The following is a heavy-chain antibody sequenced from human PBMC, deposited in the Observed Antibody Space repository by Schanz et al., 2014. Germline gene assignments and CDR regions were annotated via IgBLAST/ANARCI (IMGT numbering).Heavy chain of an antibody. V-gene: IGHV3-11*01. Sequence: PGGSLRLSCAASGFTFSDYYMSWIRQAPGKGLECISYISSRGTTIYYADSVKGRFTISRDNAKNSLFLQMSSLRAEDTALYYCAKGRTSMVYDMDVWGQGTTVTVSS. J-gene: IGHJ6*02. CDR3: AKGRTSMVYDMDV. CDR1: GFTFSDYY. CDR2: ISSRGTTI. D-gene: IGHD5-18*01.